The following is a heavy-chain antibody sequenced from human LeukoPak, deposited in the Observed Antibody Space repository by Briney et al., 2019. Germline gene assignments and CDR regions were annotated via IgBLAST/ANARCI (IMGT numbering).Heavy chain of an antibody. J-gene: IGHJ4*02. D-gene: IGHD6-19*01. CDR3: VRGAGSGWYFFYTY. CDR2: ISSSGSTI. V-gene: IGHV3-48*03. Sequence: TGGSLRLFCAASGFTFSSYEMNWVRQAPGKGLEWVSYISSSGSTIYYADSVKGRFTISRDNAKNSLYLQMNSLRAEDTALYYCVRGAGSGWYFFYTYWGQGTLVTVSS. CDR1: GFTFSSYE.